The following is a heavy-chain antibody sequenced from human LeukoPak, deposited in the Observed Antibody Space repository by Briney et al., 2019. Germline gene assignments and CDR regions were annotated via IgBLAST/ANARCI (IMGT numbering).Heavy chain of an antibody. CDR1: GYTFTSNY. J-gene: IGHJ4*02. CDR2: ISPSGGST. CDR3: ARGLDTFASGY. D-gene: IGHD3-10*01. V-gene: IGHV1-46*01. Sequence: ASVKVSCKAFGYTFTSNYMHWVRQAPGQGPEWMGVISPSGGSTTYAQKFQGRVTLTRDMSTSTDYLELSSLRSEDTAVYYCARGLDTFASGYWGQGTLVTVSS.